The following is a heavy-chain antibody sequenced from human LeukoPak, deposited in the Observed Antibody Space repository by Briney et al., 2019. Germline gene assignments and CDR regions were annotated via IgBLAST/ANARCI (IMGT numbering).Heavy chain of an antibody. V-gene: IGHV1-18*01. Sequence: ASVKVSCKASGYTFTSYGISWVRQAPGQGLEWMGWISAYNGNTNYAQKLQGGVTMTTDTSTSTAYMELRSLRSDDTAVYYCARDGITMIVPDRGHMDVWGKGTTVTVSS. D-gene: IGHD3-22*01. CDR1: GYTFTSYG. CDR3: ARDGITMIVPDRGHMDV. J-gene: IGHJ6*03. CDR2: ISAYNGNT.